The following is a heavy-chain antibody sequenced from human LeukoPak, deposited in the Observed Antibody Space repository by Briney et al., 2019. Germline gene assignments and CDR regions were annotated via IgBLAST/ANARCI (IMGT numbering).Heavy chain of an antibody. CDR3: ARGGVPFYYYYYMDV. V-gene: IGHV1-8*01. J-gene: IGHJ6*03. D-gene: IGHD3-10*01. Sequence: GASVKVSCKASGYTFTTYDINWVRQATGQGLEWMGWMNPNSGNTGYAQKFRGRVTMTRNTSISTAYMELSSLRSEDTAVYYCARGGVPFYYYYYMDVWGKGTTVTISS. CDR2: MNPNSGNT. CDR1: GYTFTTYD.